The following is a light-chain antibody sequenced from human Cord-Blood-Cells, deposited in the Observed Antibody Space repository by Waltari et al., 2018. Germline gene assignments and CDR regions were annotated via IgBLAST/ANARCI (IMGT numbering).Light chain of an antibody. CDR3: SSYTSSSTLV. CDR1: SSDVGGYNY. CDR2: DVS. V-gene: IGLV2-14*03. J-gene: IGLJ1*01. Sequence: QSALTQPASVSGSPGQSITISCTGTSSDVGGYNYVSWYQQHPGKAPKPMIYDVSHRPSGVSNLCSGSKSGNTASLTISGLQAEDEADYYCSSYTSSSTLVFGTGTKVTVL.